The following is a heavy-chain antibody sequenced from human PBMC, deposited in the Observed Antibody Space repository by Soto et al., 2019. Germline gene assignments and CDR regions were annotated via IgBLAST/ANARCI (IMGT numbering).Heavy chain of an antibody. J-gene: IGHJ4*02. CDR2: IVPIVDTS. D-gene: IGHD5-12*01. Sequence: QVQLVQSGAEVRQPASSVKVSCKTSGGTFSSYAISWMRQAPGQGLEWMGGIVPIVDTSTYAQKFQGRVTITADESTSTVYRELSGLRSDVKAVYYCVRVVAIPGYPDNWGQGTLVTVSS. V-gene: IGHV1-69*12. CDR3: VRVVAIPGYPDN. CDR1: GGTFSSYA.